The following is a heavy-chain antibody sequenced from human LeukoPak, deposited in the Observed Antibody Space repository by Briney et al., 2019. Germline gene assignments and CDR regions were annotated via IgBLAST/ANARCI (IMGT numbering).Heavy chain of an antibody. CDR3: AGAHGYFDS. CDR1: GDSVSGSSAA. J-gene: IGHJ4*02. D-gene: IGHD4/OR15-4a*01. CDR2: TYYRSKWYK. V-gene: IGHV6-1*01. Sequence: SQTLSLTCAISGDSVSGSSAAWDWVRQSPSSGLEWLGRTYYRSKWYKDYAVSVKSRIAINPDTSKNQSSLQLNSVTPEDTAVYFCAGAHGYFDSWGQGTLVTVSS.